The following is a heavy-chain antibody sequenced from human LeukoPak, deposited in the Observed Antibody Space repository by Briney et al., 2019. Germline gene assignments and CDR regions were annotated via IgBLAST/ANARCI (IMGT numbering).Heavy chain of an antibody. CDR2: ISSSSSYI. J-gene: IGHJ4*02. D-gene: IGHD1-14*01. Sequence: GGSLRPSCAASGFTFSGSHMSWIRQAPGKGLEWVSYISSSSSYINYADSVKGRFTISRDNAENSLYLQMSSLRAEDTAVYYCARLDGRYYFDYWGQGTLVTVSS. CDR1: GFTFSGSH. CDR3: ARLDGRYYFDY. V-gene: IGHV3-11*03.